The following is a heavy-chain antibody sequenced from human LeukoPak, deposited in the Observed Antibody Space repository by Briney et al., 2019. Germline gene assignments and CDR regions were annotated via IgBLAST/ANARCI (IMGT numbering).Heavy chain of an antibody. Sequence: SETLSLTCTVSGGSISSYYWSWIRQPPGKGLEWIGYIYYSGSTNYNPSLKSRVTISVDTSKNQFSLKLSSVTAADTAVYYCARVHCSGGSCYLHPIDGTDVWGQGTTVTVSS. CDR1: GGSISSYY. J-gene: IGHJ6*02. CDR3: ARVHCSGGSCYLHPIDGTDV. CDR2: IYYSGST. V-gene: IGHV4-59*01. D-gene: IGHD2-15*01.